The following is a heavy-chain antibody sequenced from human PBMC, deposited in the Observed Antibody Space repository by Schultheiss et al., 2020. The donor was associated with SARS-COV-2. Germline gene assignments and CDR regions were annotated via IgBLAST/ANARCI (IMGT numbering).Heavy chain of an antibody. Sequence: SETLSLTCTVSDNSISTGYYWGWVRQPPGKGLEWIGYIYNSGSTYYNPSLKSRVTISVDTSKNQFSLKLSSVTAADTAVYYCARRGYYGDRFDYWGQGTLVTVSS. D-gene: IGHD4-17*01. J-gene: IGHJ4*02. V-gene: IGHV4-38-2*02. CDR1: DNSISTGYY. CDR2: IYNSGST. CDR3: ARRGYYGDRFDY.